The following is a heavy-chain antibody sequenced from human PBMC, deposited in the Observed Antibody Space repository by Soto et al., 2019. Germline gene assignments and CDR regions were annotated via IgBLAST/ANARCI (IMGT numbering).Heavy chain of an antibody. CDR3: ARLGSGCSSTSCLEISRGTDDYYYYGMDV. Sequence: SETLSLTCTVSGDSVSSGGNYWSWIRQPPGEGLEWIAYIHYSGSVNYNPSLKSRVTISVDTSKNQFSLKLSSVTAADTAVYYCARLGSGCSSTSCLEISRGTDDYYYYGMDVWGQGTTVTVSS. V-gene: IGHV4-61*08. CDR1: GDSVSSGGNY. CDR2: IHYSGSV. J-gene: IGHJ6*02. D-gene: IGHD2-2*01.